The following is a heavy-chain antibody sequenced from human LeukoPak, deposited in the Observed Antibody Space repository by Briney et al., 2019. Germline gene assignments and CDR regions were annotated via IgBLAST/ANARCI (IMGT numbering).Heavy chain of an antibody. D-gene: IGHD6-13*01. Sequence: SETLSLTCTVSGGSISSYYWSWIRQPPGKGLEWIGYIYYSGSTNYNPSLKSRVTISVGASKNQFSLKLSSVTAADTAVYYCARDGAAGTPLDYWGQGTLVTVSS. V-gene: IGHV4-59*01. CDR1: GGSISSYY. CDR3: ARDGAAGTPLDY. CDR2: IYYSGST. J-gene: IGHJ4*02.